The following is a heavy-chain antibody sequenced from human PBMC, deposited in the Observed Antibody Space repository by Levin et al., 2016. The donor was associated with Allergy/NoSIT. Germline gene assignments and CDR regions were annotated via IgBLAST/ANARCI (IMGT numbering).Heavy chain of an antibody. V-gene: IGHV1-3*01. D-gene: IGHD6-13*01. Sequence: ASVKVSCKASGYTFTSYAMHWVRQAPGQRLEWMGWINAGNGNTKYSQKFQGRVTITRDTSASTAYMELSSLRSEDTAVYYCARDLGIAAAVGYWGQGTLVTVSS. CDR3: ARDLGIAAAVGY. CDR1: GYTFTSYA. J-gene: IGHJ4*02. CDR2: INAGNGNT.